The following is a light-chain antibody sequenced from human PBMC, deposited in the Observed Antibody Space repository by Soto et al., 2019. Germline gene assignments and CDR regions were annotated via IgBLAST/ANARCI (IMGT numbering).Light chain of an antibody. Sequence: QSALTQPPSASGTPGQRVTISCSGSSSNIGSNTVSWHQQLPGTAPKLLIYENDKRPSGIPDRFSGSKSGTSATLGITGLQTGDEADYYCGTWDSSLSIFVFGTGTKVTVL. V-gene: IGLV1-51*02. CDR1: SSNIGSNT. J-gene: IGLJ1*01. CDR2: END. CDR3: GTWDSSLSIFV.